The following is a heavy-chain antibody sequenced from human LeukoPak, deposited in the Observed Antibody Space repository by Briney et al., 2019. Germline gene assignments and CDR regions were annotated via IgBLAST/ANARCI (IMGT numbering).Heavy chain of an antibody. Sequence: ASVKVSCKASGYTFTGYYMHWVRQAPGQGLEWMGWINPNSGGTNYAQKFQGRVTMTRDTSISTAYMELGRLRSDDTAVYYCAREHPGIAVAGPVPDYWGQGTLVTVSS. CDR3: AREHPGIAVAGPVPDY. CDR2: INPNSGGT. J-gene: IGHJ4*02. V-gene: IGHV1-2*02. D-gene: IGHD6-19*01. CDR1: GYTFTGYY.